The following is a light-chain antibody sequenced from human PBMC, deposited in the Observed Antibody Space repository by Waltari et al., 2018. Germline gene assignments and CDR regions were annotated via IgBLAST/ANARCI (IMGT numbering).Light chain of an antibody. CDR3: QQTYTTPTWT. CDR2: AAS. CDR1: QRIINY. V-gene: IGKV1-39*01. J-gene: IGKJ1*01. Sequence: DIQMTQSPSSLSASVGDGVTITCRASQRIINYLTWYQQKPGKAPKVLIHAASSLQSGVPSRFSGSGSETEFTLTINSLQLEDCAIYYCQQTYTTPTWTFGQGTRVDIK.